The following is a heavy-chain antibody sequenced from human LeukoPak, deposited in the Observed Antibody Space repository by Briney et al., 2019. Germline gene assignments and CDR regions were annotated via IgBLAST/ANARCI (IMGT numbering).Heavy chain of an antibody. J-gene: IGHJ4*02. V-gene: IGHV3-23*01. CDR1: GFTFSSYA. CDR3: AKDLPGVSSSLFDY. D-gene: IGHD6-13*01. CDR2: ISGGGGST. Sequence: GGSLRLSCAASGFTFSSYAMSWVRQAPGKGLEWVSAISGGGGSTYYADSVKGRFTISRDNSKNTLFLQMNSLRAEDTAVYYCAKDLPGVSSSLFDYWGQGTLVTVSS.